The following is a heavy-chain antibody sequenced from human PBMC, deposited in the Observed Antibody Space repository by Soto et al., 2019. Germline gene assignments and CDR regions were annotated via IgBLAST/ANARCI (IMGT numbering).Heavy chain of an antibody. CDR3: TRDEQQLAIDY. CDR2: IRSKAYGRTT. CDR1: GFTFGDYA. V-gene: IGHV3-49*04. J-gene: IGHJ4*02. Sequence: GGSLRLSCTVSGFTFGDYAMSWVRQAPGKGLEWVGFIRSKAYGRTTEYAASVKGRFTISRDDSKSIAYLQMNSLKTEDTAVYYCTRDEQQLAIDYWGQGTLVTVSS. D-gene: IGHD6-13*01.